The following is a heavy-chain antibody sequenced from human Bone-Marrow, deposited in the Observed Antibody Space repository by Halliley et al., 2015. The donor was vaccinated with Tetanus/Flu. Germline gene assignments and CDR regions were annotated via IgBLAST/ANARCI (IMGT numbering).Heavy chain of an antibody. Sequence: LEWIGYVYPTGRTDYNPSLKSRVTISLDTSKRQFSLKLNSVTAADTAVYYCARDDTVGTLDFWGQGTLVTVSS. CDR2: VYPTGRT. J-gene: IGHJ4*02. D-gene: IGHD1-26*01. CDR3: ARDDTVGTLDF. V-gene: IGHV4-59*01.